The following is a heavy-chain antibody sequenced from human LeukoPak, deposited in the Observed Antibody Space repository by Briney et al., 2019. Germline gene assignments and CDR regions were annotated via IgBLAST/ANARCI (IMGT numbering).Heavy chain of an antibody. Sequence: PSETLSLTCTVSGGSISSGGYYWSWIRQHPGKGLEWIGYIFYSGITFYNPSLKSRVTVSVDTSENQFSLKLSSVTAADTAVYYCARENGGLGRRIGYWGQGTLVTVSS. J-gene: IGHJ4*02. CDR2: IFYSGIT. CDR1: GGSISSGGYY. V-gene: IGHV4-31*03. D-gene: IGHD3-16*01. CDR3: ARENGGLGRRIGY.